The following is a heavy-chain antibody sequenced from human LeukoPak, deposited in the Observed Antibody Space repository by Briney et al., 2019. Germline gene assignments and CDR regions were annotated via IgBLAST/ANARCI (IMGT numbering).Heavy chain of an antibody. CDR3: SRDLGIAAAGTLYNWFDP. Sequence: PGGSLRLSCAASGFTFSDYYMNWIRQAPGKGLEWVSYISSSGSTIYYADSVKGRFTISRDNAKNSLYLQMNSLRAEDTAVYYCSRDLGIAAAGTLYNWFDPWGQGTLVTVSS. CDR1: GFTFSDYY. J-gene: IGHJ5*02. D-gene: IGHD6-13*01. CDR2: ISSSGSTI. V-gene: IGHV3-11*01.